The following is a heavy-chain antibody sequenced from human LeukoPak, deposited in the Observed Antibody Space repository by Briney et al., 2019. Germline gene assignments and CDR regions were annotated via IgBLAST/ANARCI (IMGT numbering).Heavy chain of an antibody. CDR3: ATQTTVTTFYAY. Sequence: PETLSLTCTVSGGSISSYYWSWIRQPPGKGLEWIGYIYYSGSTNYNPSLKSRVTISVDTSKNQFSLKLSSVTAADTAVYYCATQTTVTTFYAYWGQGTLVTVSS. V-gene: IGHV4-59*08. J-gene: IGHJ4*02. CDR1: GGSISSYY. CDR2: IYYSGST. D-gene: IGHD4-17*01.